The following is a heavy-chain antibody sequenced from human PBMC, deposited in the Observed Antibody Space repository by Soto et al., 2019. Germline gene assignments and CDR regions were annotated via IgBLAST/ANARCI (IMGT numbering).Heavy chain of an antibody. CDR1: RFTFSYYA. D-gene: IGHD6-19*01. CDR2: ILSDGSKQ. CDR3: VRTIAVAGPDVFDM. V-gene: IGHV3-30-3*01. J-gene: IGHJ3*02. Sequence: GGSLRLSCAASRFTFSYYAMHWIRQAPGKGLEWVAVILSDGSKQYYAESVKGRFTISRDNSKSTLYLQMNSLRVEDAAVYYCVRTIAVAGPDVFDMRGQGTTVIVSS.